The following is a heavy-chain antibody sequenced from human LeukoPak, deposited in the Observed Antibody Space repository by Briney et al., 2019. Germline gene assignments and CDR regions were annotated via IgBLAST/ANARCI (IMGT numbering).Heavy chain of an antibody. CDR2: ISSSSSTI. CDR1: GFTFSSYS. Sequence: GGSLRLSCAASGFTFSSYSMNWVRQAPGKGLEWVSYISSSSSTIYYADSVKGRFTISRDNAKNSLYLQMNSLRAEDTAVYYCARDGGTYDFWSGYLIGDYWGQGTLVTVSS. CDR3: ARDGGTYDFWSGYLIGDY. D-gene: IGHD3-3*01. V-gene: IGHV3-48*04. J-gene: IGHJ4*02.